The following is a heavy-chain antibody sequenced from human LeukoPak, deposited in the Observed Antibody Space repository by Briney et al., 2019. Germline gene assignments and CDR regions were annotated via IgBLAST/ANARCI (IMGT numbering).Heavy chain of an antibody. CDR2: VNAGNGNT. J-gene: IGHJ4*02. D-gene: IGHD6-13*01. CDR3: ARGHWYSSSWYFDY. V-gene: IGHV1-3*01. CDR1: GYTFTSSV. Sequence: ASVKVSCKASGYTFTSSVIHWVRQAPGQGLGWMGWVNAGNGNTKYSQKFQDRVTITRDTSASTAYMELSSLRSEDTAVYYCARGHWYSSSWYFDYWGQGALVTVSS.